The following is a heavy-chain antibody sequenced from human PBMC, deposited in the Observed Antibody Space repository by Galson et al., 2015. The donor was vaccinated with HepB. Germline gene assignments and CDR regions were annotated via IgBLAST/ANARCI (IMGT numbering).Heavy chain of an antibody. D-gene: IGHD4-17*01. Sequence: SCKASGGTFSSFPISWLRQVPGHGLEWMGGIHPMFGSTHYARKFRGSVTIIADESTSTAYMELSSLRNEDTAVYYCAIGTNYGDYGELHYWGQGTLVTVSS. CDR2: IHPMFGST. J-gene: IGHJ4*02. CDR1: GGTFSSFP. CDR3: AIGTNYGDYGELHY. V-gene: IGHV1-69*01.